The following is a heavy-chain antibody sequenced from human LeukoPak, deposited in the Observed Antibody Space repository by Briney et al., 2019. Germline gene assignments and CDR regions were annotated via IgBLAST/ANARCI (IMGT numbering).Heavy chain of an antibody. Sequence: SETLSLTCTVSGGSISSSSYYWGWIRQPPGKGLEWIGSIYYSGSTNYNPSLKSRVTISVDTSKNQFSLKLSSVTAADTAVYYCARLQGGLGYCSGGSCYSDWFDPWGQGTLVTVSS. V-gene: IGHV4-39*07. CDR2: IYYSGST. D-gene: IGHD2-15*01. CDR1: GGSISSSSYY. CDR3: ARLQGGLGYCSGGSCYSDWFDP. J-gene: IGHJ5*02.